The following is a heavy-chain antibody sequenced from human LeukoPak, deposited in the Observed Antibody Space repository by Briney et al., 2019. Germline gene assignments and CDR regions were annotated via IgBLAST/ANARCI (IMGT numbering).Heavy chain of an antibody. CDR2: ISSSTSTI. V-gene: IGHV3-48*04. Sequence: GGSLRLSCAASGFTFSTYSMNWVRQAPGKGLEWVSYISSSTSTIYYADSVKGRFTISRDNAKNSLYLQMNSLRAEDTAVYYCARDKSHYDFWSGYYPAWGQGTLVTVSS. D-gene: IGHD3-3*01. J-gene: IGHJ4*02. CDR3: ARDKSHYDFWSGYYPA. CDR1: GFTFSTYS.